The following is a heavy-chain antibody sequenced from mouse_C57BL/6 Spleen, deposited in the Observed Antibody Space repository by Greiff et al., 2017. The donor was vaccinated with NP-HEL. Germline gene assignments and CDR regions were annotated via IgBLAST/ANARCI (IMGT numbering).Heavy chain of an antibody. CDR1: GYTFTSYT. J-gene: IGHJ4*01. D-gene: IGHD1-1*01. CDR2: INPSSGYT. Sequence: VQLQQSGAELARPGASVKMSCKASGYTFTSYTMHWVKQRPGQGLEWIGYINPSSGYTKYNQKFKDKATLTADKSSSTAYMQLSSLTSEDSAVYYCSRSGTVGPYYAMDYWGQGTSVTVSS. V-gene: IGHV1-4*01. CDR3: SRSGTVGPYYAMDY.